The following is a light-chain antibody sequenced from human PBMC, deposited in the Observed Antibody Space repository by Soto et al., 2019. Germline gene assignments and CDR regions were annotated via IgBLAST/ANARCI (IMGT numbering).Light chain of an antibody. CDR3: SSNIGSNNLV. CDR2: EVS. CDR1: SSDVGGYDS. Sequence: QSALTQPPSASGSPGQSVTISCTGTSSDVGGYDSVSWYQQHPGRAPKLMIYEVSKRPSGVPDRVSGSKSGNTASLTVSGLQAEDEADYYCSSNIGSNNLVFGGGTKLTVL. J-gene: IGLJ3*02. V-gene: IGLV2-8*01.